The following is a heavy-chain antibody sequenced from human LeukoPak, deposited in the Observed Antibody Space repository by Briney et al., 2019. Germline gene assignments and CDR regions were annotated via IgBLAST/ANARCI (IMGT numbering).Heavy chain of an antibody. D-gene: IGHD5-24*01. CDR2: ISNSGSSI. CDR3: AREGDGYNSYSFDY. J-gene: IGHJ4*02. V-gene: IGHV3-11*04. Sequence: GGSLRLSCAASGFTFSDYYMSWIRQAPGKGLEWVSYISNSGSSISYADSVKGRFTISRDNAKNSLYLQMNSLRAEDTAVYYCAREGDGYNSYSFDYWGQGTLVTVSS. CDR1: GFTFSDYY.